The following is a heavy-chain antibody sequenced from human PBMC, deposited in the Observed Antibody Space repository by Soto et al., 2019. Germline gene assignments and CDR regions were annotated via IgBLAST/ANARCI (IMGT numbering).Heavy chain of an antibody. CDR3: AKGAGWLWLHDAFDI. V-gene: IGHV3-23*01. Sequence: EVQLLESGGGLVQPGGSLRLSCAASGFTFSTYAMSWVRQAPGKGLEWVSAISGSGGSTYYADYVKGRFTIPRDNPKNTLYLQMNSLRAEDTAVYYCAKGAGWLWLHDAFDIWGQGTMVSVSS. J-gene: IGHJ3*02. CDR1: GFTFSTYA. D-gene: IGHD5-18*01. CDR2: ISGSGGST.